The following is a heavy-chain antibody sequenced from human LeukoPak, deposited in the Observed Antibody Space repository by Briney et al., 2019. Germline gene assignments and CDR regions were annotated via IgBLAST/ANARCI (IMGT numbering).Heavy chain of an antibody. CDR1: GGSFSGYY. CDR2: INHSGST. Sequence: SETLSLTCAVYGGSFSGYYWSWIRQPPGKGLEWIGEINHSGSTNYNPSLKSRVTISVDTSKNQFSLKLSSVTAADTAVYYCASLNVPESGYCSGGSCYYFDYWGQGTLVTVSS. CDR3: ASLNVPESGYCSGGSCYYFDY. J-gene: IGHJ4*02. D-gene: IGHD2-15*01. V-gene: IGHV4-34*01.